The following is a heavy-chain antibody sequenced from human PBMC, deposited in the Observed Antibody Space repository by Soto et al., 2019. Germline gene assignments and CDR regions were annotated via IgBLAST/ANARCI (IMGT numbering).Heavy chain of an antibody. Sequence: QITLKESGPTLVKPTQPLTLTCTFSGFSLSTHGVGVGWVRQPAGNALEWLALIYWDDEKRYCASPNSRLTTTKDTSKNQVVLTMTNMAPVDTATYYCAHAILCWTGGSCLTWFDSWGQGTLVTVSS. CDR3: AHAILCWTGGSCLTWFDS. CDR1: GFSLSTHGVG. D-gene: IGHD2-15*01. J-gene: IGHJ5*01. CDR2: IYWDDEK. V-gene: IGHV2-5*02.